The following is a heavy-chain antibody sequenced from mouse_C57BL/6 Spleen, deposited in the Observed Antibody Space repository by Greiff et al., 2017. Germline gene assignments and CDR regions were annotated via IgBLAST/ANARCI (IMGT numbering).Heavy chain of an antibody. V-gene: IGHV1-15*01. CDR1: GYTFTDYE. CDR2: IEPETGGT. CDR3: TRYYDCDRDYAMDY. Sequence: QVQLKQSGAELVRPGASVTLSCKASGYTFTDYEMHWVKQTPVHGLEWIGAIEPETGGTAYNQKFKGKAILTADKSSSTAYMELRSLTSEDSAVYYCTRYYDCDRDYAMDYWGQGTSVTVSS. J-gene: IGHJ4*01. D-gene: IGHD2-4*01.